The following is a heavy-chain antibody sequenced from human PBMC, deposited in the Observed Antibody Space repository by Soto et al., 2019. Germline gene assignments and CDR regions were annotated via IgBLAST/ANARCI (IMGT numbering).Heavy chain of an antibody. CDR3: ARDVLLWFGEPQGGMDV. Sequence: SETLSLTCTVSGGSISSYYWSWIRQPPGKGLEWIGYIYYSGSINYNPSLKSRVTISVDTSKNQFSLKLSSVTAADTAVYYCARDVLLWFGEPQGGMDVWGQGTTVT. V-gene: IGHV4-59*01. CDR2: IYYSGSI. J-gene: IGHJ6*02. D-gene: IGHD3-10*01. CDR1: GGSISSYY.